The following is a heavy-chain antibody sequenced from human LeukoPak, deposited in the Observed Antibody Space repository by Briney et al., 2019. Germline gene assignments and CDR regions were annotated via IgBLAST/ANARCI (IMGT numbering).Heavy chain of an antibody. J-gene: IGHJ5*02. CDR3: AGSITDINWFDP. Sequence: SQTLSLTCAVSGGSISSGGYSWSWLRQPPGKGLEWIGYMYQSGSTYYNPSLKSRVNMSLDRSKNQFSLKLNSVTAADTAVYYCAGSITDINWFDPWGQGTLVTVSS. CDR1: GGSISSGGYS. D-gene: IGHD1-26*01. V-gene: IGHV4-30-2*01. CDR2: MYQSGST.